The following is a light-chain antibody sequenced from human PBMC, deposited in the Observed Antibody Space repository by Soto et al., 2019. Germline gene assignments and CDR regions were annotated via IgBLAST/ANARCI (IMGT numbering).Light chain of an antibody. CDR2: DAS. CDR1: HSISSW. V-gene: IGKV1-5*01. J-gene: IGKJ1*01. Sequence: DLQMTQSPSTLSASVGDRVTITCRASHSISSWLAWYQQKPGKAPKLLIYDASSLESGVPSRFSGSGSGTEFTLTISRLPPDDFATYYCQQYNSYWTFGQGTKVEIK. CDR3: QQYNSYWT.